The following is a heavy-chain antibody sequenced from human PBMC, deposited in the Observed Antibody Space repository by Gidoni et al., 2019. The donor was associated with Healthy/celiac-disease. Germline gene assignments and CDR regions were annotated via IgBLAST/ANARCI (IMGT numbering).Heavy chain of an antibody. Sequence: EVQLVESGGGLVKPGGSLRLSCAASGFTFSSSSMHWVRQAPGKGLEWVSSISSSSSYIYYADSVKGRFTISRDNAKNSLYLQMNSLRAEDTAVYYCARPHCSSTSCYVPYYYYGMDVWGQGTTVTVSS. J-gene: IGHJ6*02. CDR2: ISSSSSYI. D-gene: IGHD2-2*01. CDR1: GFTFSSSS. CDR3: ARPHCSSTSCYVPYYYYGMDV. V-gene: IGHV3-21*01.